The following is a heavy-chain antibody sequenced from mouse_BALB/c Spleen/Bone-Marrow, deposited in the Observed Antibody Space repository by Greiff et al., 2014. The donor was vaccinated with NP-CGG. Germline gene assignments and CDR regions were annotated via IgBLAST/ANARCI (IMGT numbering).Heavy chain of an antibody. CDR2: IDPENGNT. CDR1: GFNIKDYY. CDR3: TRTYSFDY. V-gene: IGHV14-1*02. J-gene: IGHJ2*01. Sequence: VHVKQSGAELVRPGALVKLSCKASGFNIKDYYMHWVKQRPEQGLEWIGWIDPENGNTIYDPKFQGKASITADTSSNTAYLQLSSLTSEDTAIYYCTRTYSFDYWGQGTTPTVSS.